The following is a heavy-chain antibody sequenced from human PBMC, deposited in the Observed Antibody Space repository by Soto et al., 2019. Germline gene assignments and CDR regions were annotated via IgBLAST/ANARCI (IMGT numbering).Heavy chain of an antibody. J-gene: IGHJ4*02. CDR3: AHFRGGVASF. CDR1: GFSLSTRDVG. V-gene: IGHV2-5*02. CDR2: VYWDDSK. D-gene: IGHD2-2*01. Sequence: QITLNESGPTLVKPTQTLTLTCTFSGFSLSTRDVGVGWIRQPPGEALEWLGVVYWDDSKTYSPSLESRLTIPKDTPKNPVVLKMTKMDPWDTATYYCAHFRGGVASFWGQGTLVTVSS.